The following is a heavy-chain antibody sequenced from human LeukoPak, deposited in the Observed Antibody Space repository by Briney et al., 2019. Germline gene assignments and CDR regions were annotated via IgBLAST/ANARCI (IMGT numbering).Heavy chain of an antibody. CDR2: IQTGGDPK. V-gene: IGHV3-30*02. J-gene: IGHJ6*02. CDR3: AREARTEIIGGMDV. D-gene: IGHD1-1*01. CDR1: GFSFSSNG. Sequence: PGGSLRLSCAASGFSFSSNGIHWVRQAPGKGLEWVSFIQTGGDPKYYADSVRGRFTISRDNSKKTCSLQMDSLRVEDTATYYCAREARTEIIGGMDVRGQGTTVTVTS.